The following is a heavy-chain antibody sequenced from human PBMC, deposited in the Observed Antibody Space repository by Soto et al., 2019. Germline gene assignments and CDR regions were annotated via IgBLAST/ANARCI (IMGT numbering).Heavy chain of an antibody. CDR1: GFTFSSYG. J-gene: IGHJ4*02. V-gene: IGHV3-30*18. Sequence: QVQLVESGGGVVQPGRSLRLSCAASGFTFSSYGMHWVRQAPGKGLEWVAVISYDGSNKYYADSVKGRFTISRDNSKNTLYLQMNSLRAEDTAVYYCAKDQSYYDSSGYYYPDYWGQGTLVTVSS. D-gene: IGHD3-22*01. CDR3: AKDQSYYDSSGYYYPDY. CDR2: ISYDGSNK.